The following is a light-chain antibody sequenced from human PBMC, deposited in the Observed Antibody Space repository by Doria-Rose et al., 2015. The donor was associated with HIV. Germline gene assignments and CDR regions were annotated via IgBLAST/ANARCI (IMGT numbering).Light chain of an antibody. CDR2: GAS. Sequence: SPVERAPLSCRASQSFSSSSLALYQQKPGQAPRLLIYGASSRATGIPDRFSGSGSGTDFTLTISRLEPEDFAVYYCQQYGSSPPYTFGQGTKLEI. CDR1: QSFSSSS. CDR3: QQYGSSPPYT. V-gene: IGKV3-20*01. J-gene: IGKJ2*01.